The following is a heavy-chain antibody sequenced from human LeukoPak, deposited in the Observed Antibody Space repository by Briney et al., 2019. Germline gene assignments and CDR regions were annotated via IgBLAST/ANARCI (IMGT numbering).Heavy chain of an antibody. CDR3: AKGAHYYVSYYFDY. D-gene: IGHD3-10*02. CDR2: ISDDGSNK. Sequence: PGGSLRLSCAASGFTFSSYGMHWVSQAPGKGLEWVAVISDDGSNKYYADSVKGRFTISRDNSKNTLYLQMSSLRAEDTAVYYCAKGAHYYVSYYFDYWGQGNLVTVSS. J-gene: IGHJ4*02. V-gene: IGHV3-30*18. CDR1: GFTFSSYG.